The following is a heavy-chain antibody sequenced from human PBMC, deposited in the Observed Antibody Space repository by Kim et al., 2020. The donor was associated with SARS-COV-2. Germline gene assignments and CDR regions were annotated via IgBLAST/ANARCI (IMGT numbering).Heavy chain of an antibody. CDR3: AKGLGYCSGGSCYAGLPYYYYGMDV. Sequence: GGSLRLSCAASGFTFSSYAMSWVRQAPGKGLEWVSAISGSGGSTYYADSVKGRFTISRDNSKNTLYLQMNSLRAEDTAVYYCAKGLGYCSGGSCYAGLPYYYYGMDVWGQGTTVTVSS. CDR1: GFTFSSYA. D-gene: IGHD2-15*01. CDR2: ISGSGGST. J-gene: IGHJ6*02. V-gene: IGHV3-23*01.